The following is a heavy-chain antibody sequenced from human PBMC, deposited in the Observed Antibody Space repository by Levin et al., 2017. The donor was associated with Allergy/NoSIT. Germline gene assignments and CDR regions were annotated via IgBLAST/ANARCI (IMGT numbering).Heavy chain of an antibody. J-gene: IGHJ4*02. CDR2: IIPILGIA. Sequence: KISCKASGGTFSSYTISWVRQAPGQGLEWMGRIIPILGIANYAQKFQGRVTITADKSTSTAYMELSSLRSEDTAVYYCARDCTNGVCYFYWGQGTLVTVSS. CDR1: GGTFSSYT. D-gene: IGHD2-8*01. V-gene: IGHV1-69*02. CDR3: ARDCTNGVCYFY.